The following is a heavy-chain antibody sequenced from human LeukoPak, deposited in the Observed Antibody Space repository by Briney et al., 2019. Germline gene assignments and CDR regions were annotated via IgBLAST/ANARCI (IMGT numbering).Heavy chain of an antibody. J-gene: IGHJ4*02. CDR1: GGTFSSYA. CDR3: ASPRQRYCSSTSCLHFDY. CDR2: IIPIFGTA. Sequence: SVKVSCKASGGTFSSYAISWVRQAPGQGLEWMGGIIPIFGTANYAQKFQGRVTITTDESTSTAYMELSSLRSEDTAVYYCASPRQRYCSSTSCLHFDYWGQGTLVTVSS. D-gene: IGHD2-2*01. V-gene: IGHV1-69*05.